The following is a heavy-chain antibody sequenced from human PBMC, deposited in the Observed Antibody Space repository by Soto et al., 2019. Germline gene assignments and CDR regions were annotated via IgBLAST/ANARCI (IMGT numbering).Heavy chain of an antibody. CDR3: ARQFDYDSSGYYYAY. J-gene: IGHJ4*02. CDR2: IIPIFGTA. V-gene: IGHV1-69*13. CDR1: GGAFNRNT. D-gene: IGHD3-22*01. Sequence: SVKVSCKASGGAFNRNTISWVRQAPGQGLEWMGGIIPIFGTANYAQKFQGRVTITADESTNTAYMELSRLRSEDTAVYYCARQFDYDSSGYYYAYWGQGTLVTVYS.